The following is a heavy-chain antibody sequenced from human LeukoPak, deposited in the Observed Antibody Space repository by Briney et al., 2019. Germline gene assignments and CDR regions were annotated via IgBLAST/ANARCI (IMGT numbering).Heavy chain of an antibody. J-gene: IGHJ3*02. CDR1: GYSFTSYW. V-gene: IGHV5-51*01. CDR3: ATNTMFRGIHAFDI. D-gene: IGHD3-10*01. Sequence: GESLKISCKGSGYSFTSYWIGWLRQLPGKGLEWMGIIYPGDSDTRYSPSFQGQVTISADKSISTAYLQWSSLKDSDSAMYYCATNTMFRGIHAFDIWGQGTMVTVSS. CDR2: IYPGDSDT.